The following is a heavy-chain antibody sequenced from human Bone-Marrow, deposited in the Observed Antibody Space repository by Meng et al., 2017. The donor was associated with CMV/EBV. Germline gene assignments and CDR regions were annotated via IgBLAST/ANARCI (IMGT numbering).Heavy chain of an antibody. CDR1: GYTFTSYY. V-gene: IGHV1-46*01. D-gene: IGHD2/OR15-2a*01. J-gene: IGHJ6*02. CDR2: INPSGGST. Sequence: ASVKVSCKASGYTFTSYYMHWVRQAPGQGLEWMGIINPSGGSTSYAQKFQGRVTMTRDTSTSTVYMELSSLRSEDTAVYYRAREGGVNSRSYYYYGMDVWGQGTTVAVSS. CDR3: AREGGVNSRSYYYYGMDV.